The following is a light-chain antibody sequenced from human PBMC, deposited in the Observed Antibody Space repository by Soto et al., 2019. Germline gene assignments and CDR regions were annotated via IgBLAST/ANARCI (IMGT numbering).Light chain of an antibody. CDR2: GNT. V-gene: IGLV1-40*01. Sequence: QSVLTQPPSVSGAPGQRVTISCTGSSSNIGAGYDVHWYQKLPGTAPKLLIYGNTNRPSGVPDRFSGSKSGTSASLAITGLQAEDEADYYCQSYDSSLSGWVFGGGTKLTVL. CDR1: SSNIGAGYD. J-gene: IGLJ3*02. CDR3: QSYDSSLSGWV.